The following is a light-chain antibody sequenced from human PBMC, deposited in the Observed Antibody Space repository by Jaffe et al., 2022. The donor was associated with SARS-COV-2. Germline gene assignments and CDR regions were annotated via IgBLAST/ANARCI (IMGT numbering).Light chain of an antibody. CDR2: KIS. Sequence: DIVMTQTPLSLPVTLGQPASISCRSSQSLLHSDGNTYLSWYQQRPGQPPRLLISKISNRFSGVPDRFSGSGAGTDFTLTISRVEAEDVGVYYCMQATQFRTFGQGTKLEIK. J-gene: IGKJ2*01. CDR3: MQATQFRT. V-gene: IGKV2-24*01. CDR1: QSLLHSDGNTY.